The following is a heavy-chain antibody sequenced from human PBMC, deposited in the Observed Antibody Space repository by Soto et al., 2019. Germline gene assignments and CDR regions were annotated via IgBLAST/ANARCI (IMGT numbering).Heavy chain of an antibody. CDR3: AKVRHDFWSGYYPEYYFDY. V-gene: IGHV3-23*01. D-gene: IGHD3-3*01. J-gene: IGHJ4*02. Sequence: PGGSLRLSCAASGFTFSSYAMSWVRQAPGKGLEWVSAISGSGGSTYYADSVKGRFTISRDNSKNTLYLQMNSLRAEDTAVYYCAKVRHDFWSGYYPEYYFDYWGQGTLVTVSS. CDR1: GFTFSSYA. CDR2: ISGSGGST.